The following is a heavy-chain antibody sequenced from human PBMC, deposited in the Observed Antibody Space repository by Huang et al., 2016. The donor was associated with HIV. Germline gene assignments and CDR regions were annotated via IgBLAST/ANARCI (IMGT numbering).Heavy chain of an antibody. Sequence: QVRLQQWGAGLLKPSETLSLTCAVYGGSFRHYYWSWVCQSPGKGLELIGEIILPSKGTYTPSLKSRVTSSVDPSKNQFALKLCSVTAADSAVYYCARIPIPSYYDYGSLSCSEGDVYYFGTEVWGHRNTLTVS. CDR2: IILPSKG. J-gene: IGHJ6*02. V-gene: IGHV4-34*12. CDR3: ARIPIPSYYDYGSLSCSEGDVYYFGTEV. D-gene: IGHD3-3*01. CDR1: GGSFRHYY.